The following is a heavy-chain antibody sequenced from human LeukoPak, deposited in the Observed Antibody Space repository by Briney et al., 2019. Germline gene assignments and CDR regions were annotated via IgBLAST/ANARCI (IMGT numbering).Heavy chain of an antibody. J-gene: IGHJ3*01. D-gene: IGHD3-3*01. CDR2: ISSSSSYI. CDR1: GFTFSSHS. V-gene: IGHV3-21*04. Sequence: GGSLRLSCAASGFTFSSHSMNWVPQAPGKGPKWVSSISSSSSYIYYADSVKGRFTISSVNATNLLYLQLHSLCAQDTVVHYCARTSQVFWSGYMPHPPLPWGEGTMGTVSS. CDR3: ARTSQVFWSGYMPHPPLP.